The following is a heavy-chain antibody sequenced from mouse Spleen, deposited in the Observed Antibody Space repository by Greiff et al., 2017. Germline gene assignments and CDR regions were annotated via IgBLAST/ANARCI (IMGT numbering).Heavy chain of an antibody. CDR2: ISDGGSYT. Sequence: DVMLVESGGGLVKPGGSLKLSCAASGFTFSSYAMSWVRQTPEKRLEWVATISDGGSYTYYPDNVKGRFTISRDNAKNNLYLQMSHLKSEDTAMYYCARDPHYYGSSSYYFDYWGQGTTLTVSS. D-gene: IGHD1-1*01. CDR3: ARDPHYYGSSSYYFDY. V-gene: IGHV5-4*01. J-gene: IGHJ2*01. CDR1: GFTFSSYA.